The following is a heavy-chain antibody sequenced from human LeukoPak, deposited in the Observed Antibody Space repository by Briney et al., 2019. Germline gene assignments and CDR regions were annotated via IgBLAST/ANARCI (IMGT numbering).Heavy chain of an antibody. CDR1: GFTFRSYT. V-gene: IGHV3-23*01. J-gene: IGHJ4*02. D-gene: IGHD5-18*01. CDR3: ARERIQLWSREFDY. Sequence: GGSLRLSCAASGFTFRSYTMNWVRQAPGKGLEWVSTISGGGTTTYYADSVKGRFTISRDNSKNTLYLQMNSLRAEDTAVYYCARERIQLWSREFDYWGQGTLVTVSS. CDR2: ISGGGTTT.